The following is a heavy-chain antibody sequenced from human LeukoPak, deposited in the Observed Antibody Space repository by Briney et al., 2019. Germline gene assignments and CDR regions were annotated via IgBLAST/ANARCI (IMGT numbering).Heavy chain of an antibody. CDR3: ARPRDSSGPRGAFDI. D-gene: IGHD3-22*01. CDR2: IYPGDSDT. Sequence: GESLKISCKGSGYSFTSYWIGWVRQMPGKGLEWMGIIYPGDSDTRYSPSFQGQVTISADKSIGTAYLQWSSLKASDTAMFYCARPRDSSGPRGAFDIWGQGTMVTVSS. J-gene: IGHJ3*02. CDR1: GYSFTSYW. V-gene: IGHV5-51*01.